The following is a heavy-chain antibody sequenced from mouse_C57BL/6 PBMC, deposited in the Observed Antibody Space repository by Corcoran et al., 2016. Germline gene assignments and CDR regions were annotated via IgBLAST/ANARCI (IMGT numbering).Heavy chain of an antibody. V-gene: IGHV1-26*01. CDR3: ARSYAMDY. CDR1: GYTFTDYY. J-gene: IGHJ4*01. Sequence: EVQLQQSGPELVKPGASVKLSCKASGYTFTDYYMNWVKQSQGKSLEWIGDINPNNGGTSYNQKFKGKATLTVDKSSSTAYMELRSLTSEDSAVYYWARSYAMDYWGQGTSVTVSS. CDR2: INPNNGGT.